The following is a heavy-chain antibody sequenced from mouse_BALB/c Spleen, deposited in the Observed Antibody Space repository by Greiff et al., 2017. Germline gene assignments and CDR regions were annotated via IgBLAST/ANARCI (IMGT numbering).Heavy chain of an antibody. CDR2: IWRGGST. CDR3: AKITTVGGAMDY. Sequence: VQVVESGPSLVQPSQSLSITCTVSGFSLTSYGVHWVRQSPGKGLEWLGVIWRGGSTDYNAAFMSRLSITKDNSKSQVFFKMNSLQADDTAIYYCAKITTVGGAMDYWGQGTSVTVSS. CDR1: GFSLTSYG. D-gene: IGHD1-1*01. V-gene: IGHV2-5-1*01. J-gene: IGHJ4*01.